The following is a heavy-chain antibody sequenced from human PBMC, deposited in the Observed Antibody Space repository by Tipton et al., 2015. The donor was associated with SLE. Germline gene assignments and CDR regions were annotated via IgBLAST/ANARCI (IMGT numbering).Heavy chain of an antibody. Sequence: TLSLTCAVYGGSFSGYYWSWIRQPPGKGLEWIGEINHSGSTNYNPSLKSRVTISVDTSKNQFSLKLSSVTAADTAVYYCARGPEQLGEDYWGQGTLVTVSS. CDR1: GGSFSGYY. V-gene: IGHV4-34*09. CDR2: INHSGST. J-gene: IGHJ4*02. CDR3: ARGPEQLGEDY. D-gene: IGHD6-13*01.